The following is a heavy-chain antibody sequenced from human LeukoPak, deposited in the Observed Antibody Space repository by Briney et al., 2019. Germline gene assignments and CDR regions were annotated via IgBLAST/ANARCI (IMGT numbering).Heavy chain of an antibody. CDR1: GFTFSSYA. CDR3: ARDGTATIKGVGYFDY. CDR2: KSYDGSNK. D-gene: IGHD5-24*01. V-gene: IGHV3-30-3*01. J-gene: IGHJ4*02. Sequence: PGGSLRLSCAASGFTFSSYAMHWVRQAPGKGLEWVAVKSYDGSNKYYADSVKGRFTISRDNSKNTLYLQMNSLRAEETAVYYCARDGTATIKGVGYFDYWGQGTLVTVSS.